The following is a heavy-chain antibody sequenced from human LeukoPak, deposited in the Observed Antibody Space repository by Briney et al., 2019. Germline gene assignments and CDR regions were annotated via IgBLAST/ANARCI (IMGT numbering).Heavy chain of an antibody. J-gene: IGHJ3*02. D-gene: IGHD3-16*01. V-gene: IGHV4-59*08. CDR2: IYYNGNT. CDR1: GGSISTYY. Sequence: SETLSLTCTVSGGSISTYYWSWIRQPPGKGLEWIGYIYYNGNTNYNPSLKSRLTISIDTSKNQFSLKLTSVTAADTALYHCARLGRPAASDIWGQGTMVTVSS. CDR3: ARLGRPAASDI.